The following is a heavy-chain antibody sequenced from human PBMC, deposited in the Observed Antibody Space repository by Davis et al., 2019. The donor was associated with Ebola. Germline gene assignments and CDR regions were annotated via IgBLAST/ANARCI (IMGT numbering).Heavy chain of an antibody. CDR2: IYTGGST. D-gene: IGHD4-17*01. CDR1: GFIVRSNY. V-gene: IGHV3-53*01. CDR3: ARDDTVTTAMLYYYYGMDV. Sequence: GESLKISCAVSGFIVRSNYMSWVRQAPGKGLHWVSLIYTGGSTYYADSVKGRFTMSRDTSKNTVYLQMNNLRAEDTAVYYCARDDTVTTAMLYYYYGMDVWGQGTTVTVSS. J-gene: IGHJ6*02.